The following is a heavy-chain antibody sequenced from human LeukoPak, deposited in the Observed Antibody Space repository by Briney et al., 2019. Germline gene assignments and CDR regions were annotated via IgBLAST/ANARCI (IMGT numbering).Heavy chain of an antibody. D-gene: IGHD5-12*01. V-gene: IGHV4-34*01. Sequence: SETHSLTCAVYIGSFSDHYWTWIRQSPEKGLEWIGEINHRGSTNYNPSLKSRVTMSVDTSKNQFSLKLNSVTAADTAVYYCARGRVDIADHWGQGTPVTVSS. CDR3: ARGRVDIADH. J-gene: IGHJ4*02. CDR1: IGSFSDHY. CDR2: INHRGST.